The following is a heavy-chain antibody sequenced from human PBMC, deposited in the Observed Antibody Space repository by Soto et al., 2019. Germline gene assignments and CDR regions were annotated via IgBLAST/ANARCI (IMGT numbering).Heavy chain of an antibody. V-gene: IGHV3-23*01. CDR1: GFTFSSYA. CDR2: ISGSGGST. J-gene: IGHJ4*02. Sequence: PGGSLRLSCAASGFTFSSYAMSWVRQAPGKGLEWVSAISGSGGSTYYADSVKGRFTISRDNSKNTLYLQMNSLRAEDTAVYYCAKDPSPVVVVAVAPPYLYYFDDWGQRTPVTVSS. D-gene: IGHD2-15*01. CDR3: AKDPSPVVVVAVAPPYLYYFDD.